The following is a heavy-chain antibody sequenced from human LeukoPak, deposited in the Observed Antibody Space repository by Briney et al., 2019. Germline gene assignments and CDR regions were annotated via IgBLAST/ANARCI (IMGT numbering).Heavy chain of an antibody. V-gene: IGHV4-39*01. CDR3: ASRGGDAFDI. CDR2: IYYSGST. CDR1: GGPISSSSYY. D-gene: IGHD5-24*01. J-gene: IGHJ3*02. Sequence: SETLSLTCTVSGGPISSSSYYWGWIRQPPGKGLEWIGSIYYSGSTYYNPSLKSRVTISVDTSKNQFSLKLSSVTAADTAVYYCASRGGDAFDIWGQGTMVTVSS.